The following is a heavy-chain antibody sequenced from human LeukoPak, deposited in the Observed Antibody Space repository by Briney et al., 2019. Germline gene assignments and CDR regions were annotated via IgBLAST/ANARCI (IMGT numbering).Heavy chain of an antibody. J-gene: IGHJ3*02. Sequence: GGSLRLSCAASGFTFSSYSMNWVRQAPGKGLEWVSSISSSSYIYYADSVKGRFTISRDNAKNSLYLQMNSLRAEDTAVYYCARYLNSFGGVAFDIWGQGTMVTVSS. V-gene: IGHV3-21*01. D-gene: IGHD3-16*01. CDR2: ISSSSYI. CDR3: ARYLNSFGGVAFDI. CDR1: GFTFSSYS.